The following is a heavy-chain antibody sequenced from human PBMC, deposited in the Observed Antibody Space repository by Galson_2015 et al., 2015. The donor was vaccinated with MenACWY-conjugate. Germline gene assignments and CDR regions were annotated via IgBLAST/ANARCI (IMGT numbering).Heavy chain of an antibody. CDR2: IYYSGSP. Sequence: SETLSLTCPVSGGSISSYYWSWIRQPPGKGLEWLGYIYYSGSPNYNPSLKSRVTISVDTSKNQFSLKLTSVTAADTVVYYGARHLYGSGGKARQFDYWGQGTLVTVSS. J-gene: IGHJ4*02. V-gene: IGHV4-59*08. D-gene: IGHD3-10*01. CDR1: GGSISSYY. CDR3: ARHLYGSGGKARQFDY.